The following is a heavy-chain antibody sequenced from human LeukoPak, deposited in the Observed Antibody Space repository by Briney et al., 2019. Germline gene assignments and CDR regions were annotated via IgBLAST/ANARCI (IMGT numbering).Heavy chain of an antibody. D-gene: IGHD5-24*01. V-gene: IGHV1-69*04. CDR1: GGTFSSYA. J-gene: IGHJ4*02. Sequence: SVKVSCKASGGTFSSYAISWVRQAPGQGLEWMGRIIPILGIANYAQKFQGRVTITADKSTSTAYMELSSLRSEDTAVYYCARDQGYNSVHHRGFDYWGQGTLVTVSS. CDR3: ARDQGYNSVHHRGFDY. CDR2: IIPILGIA.